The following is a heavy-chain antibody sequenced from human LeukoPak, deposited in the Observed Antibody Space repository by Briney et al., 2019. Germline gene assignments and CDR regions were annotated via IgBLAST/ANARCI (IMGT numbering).Heavy chain of an antibody. CDR1: GYTLTNYA. J-gene: IGHJ4*02. D-gene: IGHD6-19*01. Sequence: GASVKVSCKASGYTLTNYAIHWVRQAPGQRLEWMGWLNSDTGNTEYSQKFQGRVTISRDTSANTAYMELNRLRPEDTAVFYCVRGGPNKSGWTLDYWGQGTLVTVSS. CDR3: VRGGPNKSGWTLDY. V-gene: IGHV1-3*01. CDR2: LNSDTGNT.